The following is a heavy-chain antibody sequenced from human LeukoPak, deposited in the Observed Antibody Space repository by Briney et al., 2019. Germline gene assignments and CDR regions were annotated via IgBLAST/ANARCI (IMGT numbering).Heavy chain of an antibody. CDR2: IYYSGST. CDR1: GGSISSHY. CDR3: ARAGKYYDSRGYRSGAFDI. J-gene: IGHJ3*02. Sequence: SETLSLTCTVSGGSISSHYWSWIRQPPGKGLEWIGYIYYSGSTNYNPSLKSRVTISVVTSKNQFSLKLSSVTAADTAVYYCARAGKYYDSRGYRSGAFDIWGQGIMVTVSS. D-gene: IGHD3-22*01. V-gene: IGHV4-59*11.